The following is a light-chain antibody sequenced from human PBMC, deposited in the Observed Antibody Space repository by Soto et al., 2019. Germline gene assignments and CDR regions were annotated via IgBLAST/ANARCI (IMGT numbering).Light chain of an antibody. J-gene: IGKJ1*01. V-gene: IGKV1-39*01. CDR2: AAS. Sequence: IQMTQSPSSLSASVGDRVTITCRASQSIANYLNWYQQKPGKAPKLLIYAASTLESGVPSRFSSSGSMKDLTLTISSLQPEDFATYYCQQSYNNLKTVGQGTKVDIQ. CDR3: QQSYNNLKT. CDR1: QSIANY.